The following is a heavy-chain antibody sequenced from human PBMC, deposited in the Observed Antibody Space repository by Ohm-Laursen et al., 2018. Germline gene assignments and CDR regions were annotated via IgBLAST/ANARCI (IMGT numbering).Heavy chain of an antibody. D-gene: IGHD3-22*01. V-gene: IGHV3-23*01. Sequence: SLRLSCAASGFTFSNYAMSWVRQAPGKGLEWVSAISGSGGSTYYVDSVKGRFTISRDNSKNTLYLQMNSLRADDTAVYYCAKDLGSGYYWYFDLWGRGTLVTVSS. CDR3: AKDLGSGYYWYFDL. CDR1: GFTFSNYA. J-gene: IGHJ2*01. CDR2: ISGSGGST.